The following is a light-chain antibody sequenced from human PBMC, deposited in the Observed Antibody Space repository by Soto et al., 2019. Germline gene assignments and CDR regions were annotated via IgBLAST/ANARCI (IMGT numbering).Light chain of an antibody. CDR2: GNS. CDR1: SSNIGAGYD. Sequence: QSVLTQPPSVSGAPGQSVTISCTGSSSNIGAGYDVHWYQQLPGTAPKLLIYGNSNRPSGVPDRFSGSKSGTSASLAITGLQAEDEADYYCQSYDSSLSGSVVFGGGTKLPVL. V-gene: IGLV1-40*01. CDR3: QSYDSSLSGSVV. J-gene: IGLJ2*01.